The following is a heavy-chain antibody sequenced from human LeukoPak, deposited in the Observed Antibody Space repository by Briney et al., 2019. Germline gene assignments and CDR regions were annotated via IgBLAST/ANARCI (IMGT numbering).Heavy chain of an antibody. CDR1: GGSISSSTYH. D-gene: IGHD2-8*01. Sequence: PSETLSLTCTVSGGSISSSTYHWGWIRQPPGKGLEWIGYIYYSGSTDYNPSLKSRVTISVDTSKNQFSLKMSSVTAADTAVYYCARAPNGFGAFDIWGPGTMVTVSS. CDR2: IYYSGST. V-gene: IGHV4-61*05. CDR3: ARAPNGFGAFDI. J-gene: IGHJ3*02.